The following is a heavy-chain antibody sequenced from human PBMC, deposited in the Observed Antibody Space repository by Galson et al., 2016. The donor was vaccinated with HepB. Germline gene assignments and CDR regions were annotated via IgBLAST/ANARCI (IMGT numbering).Heavy chain of an antibody. D-gene: IGHD1-14*01. CDR2: IYYSGSN. CDR1: GRSISSGGSY. J-gene: IGHJ2*01. Sequence: TLSPTCTVSGRSISSGGSYWNWIRQHPGKGLEWFGNIYYSGSNYSDSSLKSRVTMSVETSKYQFSLTLSSVPAAAASVCHCGGDGTGRVIWYFDLWGRGTLVTVSS. V-gene: IGHV4-31*03. CDR3: GGDGTGRVIWYFDL.